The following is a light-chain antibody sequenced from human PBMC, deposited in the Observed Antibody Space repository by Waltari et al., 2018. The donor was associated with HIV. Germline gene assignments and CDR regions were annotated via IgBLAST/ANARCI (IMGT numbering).Light chain of an antibody. CDR3: CAYVGTLTPA. J-gene: IGLJ3*02. CDR2: GGS. V-gene: IGLV2-23*01. CDR1: KVDIGYMTF. Sequence: QSALTQPASVSGSPGQSITISCNATKVDIGYMTFVSWYQQFSGRAPQLIIYGGSIRSSQFSHRFSASNAGKTASLTISGLQSVDVAIYYCCAYVGTLTPAFGGGTQLTVL.